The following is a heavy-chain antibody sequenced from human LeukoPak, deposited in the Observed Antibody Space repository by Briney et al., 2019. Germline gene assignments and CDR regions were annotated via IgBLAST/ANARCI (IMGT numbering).Heavy chain of an antibody. CDR2: IYSDGSGGST. J-gene: IGHJ6*03. CDR1: GVIVSSNS. CDR3: AKGSKAVLFTRDHYMDV. Sequence: GGPLRLSCAASGVIVSSNSMTWVRQAPGKGLEWVSLIYSDGSGGSTYYADSVKGRFTISRDNSKNTLYLQMNSLRAEDTAVYSCAKGSKAVLFTRDHYMDVWGKGTTVTISS. D-gene: IGHD6-19*01. V-gene: IGHV3-66*01.